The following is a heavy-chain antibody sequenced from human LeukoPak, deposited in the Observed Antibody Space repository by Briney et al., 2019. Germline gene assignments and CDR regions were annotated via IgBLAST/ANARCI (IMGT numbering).Heavy chain of an antibody. J-gene: IGHJ4*02. Sequence: GGSLRLSCAASGFTFSSYSMNWVRQAPGKGLEWVSAIGSGTFYADSVKGRFTISRDNSKNTLYLQMNSLRAEDTAVYYCAKDFDRVFDYWGQGTLVTVSS. CDR1: GFTFSSYS. CDR3: AKDFDRVFDY. V-gene: IGHV3-23*01. D-gene: IGHD3-22*01. CDR2: IGSGT.